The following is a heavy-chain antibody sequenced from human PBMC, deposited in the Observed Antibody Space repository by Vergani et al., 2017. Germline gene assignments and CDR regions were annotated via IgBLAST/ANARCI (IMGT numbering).Heavy chain of an antibody. V-gene: IGHV5-10-1*01. J-gene: IGHJ6*02. CDR1: GYSFTSYW. Sequence: EVQLVQSGAEVKKPGESLRISCKGSGYSFTSYWFSWVRQMPGKGLEWMGRITPSDSYTNYSPSFQGHVTISADKSISTAYLQWSSLKASDTAMYYCARQVAVAGKWWGPYYYYGMDVWGQGTTVTVSS. D-gene: IGHD6-19*01. CDR2: ITPSDSYT. CDR3: ARQVAVAGKWWGPYYYYGMDV.